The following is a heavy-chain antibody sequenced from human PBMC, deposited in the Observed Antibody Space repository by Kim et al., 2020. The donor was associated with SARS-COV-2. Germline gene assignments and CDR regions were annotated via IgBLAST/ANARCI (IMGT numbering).Heavy chain of an antibody. J-gene: IGHJ4*02. D-gene: IGHD3-9*01. CDR3: ARWDTYYDILTGYYKPLDFDY. V-gene: IGHV3-11*03. Sequence: GGSLRLSCAASGFTFSDYYMSWIRQAPGKGLEWVSYISSSSSYTNYADSVKGRFTISRDNAKNSLYLQMNSLRAEDTAVYYCARWDTYYDILTGYYKPLDFDYWGQGTLVTVSS. CDR2: ISSSSSYT. CDR1: GFTFSDYY.